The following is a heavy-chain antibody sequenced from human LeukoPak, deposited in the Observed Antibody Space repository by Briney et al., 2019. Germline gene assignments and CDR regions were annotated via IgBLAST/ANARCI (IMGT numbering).Heavy chain of an antibody. Sequence: PGRSLRLSCAASGFTFSSYGMHWVRQAPGKGLEWVAVISYDGSNKYYADSVKGRFTISRDNSKNTLYLQMNSLRAEDTAVYYCAKPYRTYGSGSKKPDYWGQGTLVTVSS. D-gene: IGHD3-10*01. CDR3: AKPYRTYGSGSKKPDY. CDR1: GFTFSSYG. V-gene: IGHV3-30*18. J-gene: IGHJ4*02. CDR2: ISYDGSNK.